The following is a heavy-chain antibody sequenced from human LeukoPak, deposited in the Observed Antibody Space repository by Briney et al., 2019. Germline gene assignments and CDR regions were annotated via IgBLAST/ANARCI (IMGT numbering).Heavy chain of an antibody. Sequence: ASVKVSCKASGYTFTGYYIHWVRQAPGQGLEWMGWIKTYSGGTNSPQQFQGRVTMTRDTSISTAYMELSRLGSDDTALYYCARAYDYVLPHFDYWGQGTLVTVSS. J-gene: IGHJ4*02. D-gene: IGHD3-16*01. CDR1: GYTFTGYY. CDR2: IKTYSGGT. V-gene: IGHV1-2*02. CDR3: ARAYDYVLPHFDY.